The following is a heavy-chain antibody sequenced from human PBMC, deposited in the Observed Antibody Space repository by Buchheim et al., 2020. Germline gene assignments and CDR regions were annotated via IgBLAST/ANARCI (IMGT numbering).Heavy chain of an antibody. Sequence: EVQLVESGGGLVQPGGSLRLSCAASGFTFSSYAMSWVRQAPGKGLEWVSAVSGIGGSRCYAESVKGRFTISRANFKNKLDLQMNSLRAEDTAVYYCAKDMESAYYYDSSGYQFDYWGQGTL. V-gene: IGHV3-23*04. J-gene: IGHJ4*02. D-gene: IGHD3-22*01. CDR3: AKDMESAYYYDSSGYQFDY. CDR2: VSGIGGSR. CDR1: GFTFSSYA.